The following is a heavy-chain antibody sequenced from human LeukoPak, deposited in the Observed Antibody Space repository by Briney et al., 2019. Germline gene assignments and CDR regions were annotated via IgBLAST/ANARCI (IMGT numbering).Heavy chain of an antibody. J-gene: IGHJ4*02. CDR3: ARPVVGVAGFFDY. CDR2: IYASGST. D-gene: IGHD6-19*01. V-gene: IGHV4-4*09. Sequence: SETLSLTCTVSGASISSYYWSWIRQPPGKGLEWIGYIYASGSTNYNPSLKSRVTISVDTSKSQLSLRLSSVTAADTAVYYCARPVVGVAGFFDYWGQGTLVTVSS. CDR1: GASISSYY.